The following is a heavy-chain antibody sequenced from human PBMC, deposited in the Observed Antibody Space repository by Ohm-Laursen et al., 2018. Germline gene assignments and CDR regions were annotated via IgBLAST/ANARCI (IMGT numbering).Heavy chain of an antibody. J-gene: IGHJ3*02. Sequence: SLRLSCSASGFSFSSYWMSWVRQAPGKGLEWVANIKQDGSEKYYVDSVKGRFTISRDNAKNSLYLQMNSLRVEDTAVYYCARARDSSGYYYAFDIWGQGTMVTVSS. CDR3: ARARDSSGYYYAFDI. V-gene: IGHV3-7*01. D-gene: IGHD3-22*01. CDR2: IKQDGSEK. CDR1: GFSFSSYW.